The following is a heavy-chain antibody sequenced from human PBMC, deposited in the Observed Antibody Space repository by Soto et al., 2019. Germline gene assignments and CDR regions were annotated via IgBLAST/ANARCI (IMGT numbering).Heavy chain of an antibody. D-gene: IGHD3-16*01. J-gene: IGHJ6*02. CDR3: AKKDGPLLRFRMDV. CDR1: GFTFSSYA. CDR2: ISGSGGST. V-gene: IGHV3-23*01. Sequence: GGSLRLSCAASGFTFSSYAMSWVRQAPGKGLEWVSAISGSGGSTYYADSVKGRFTISRDNSKNTLYLQMNSLRAEDTAVYYCAKKDGPLLRFRMDVWGQGTTVTVSS.